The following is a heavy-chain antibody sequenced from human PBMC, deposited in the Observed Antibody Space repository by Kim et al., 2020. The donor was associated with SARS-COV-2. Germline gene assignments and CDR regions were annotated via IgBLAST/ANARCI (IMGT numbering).Heavy chain of an antibody. J-gene: IGHJ5*02. D-gene: IGHD2-2*01. Sequence: RVTISVDTSKNQFSLKLSSVTAADTAVYYCARGFKEDIVVVPAALNWFDPWGQGTLVTVSS. CDR3: ARGFKEDIVVVPAALNWFDP. V-gene: IGHV4-34*01.